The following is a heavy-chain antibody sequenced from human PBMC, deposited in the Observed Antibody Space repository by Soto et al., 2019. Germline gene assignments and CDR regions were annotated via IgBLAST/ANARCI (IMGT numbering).Heavy chain of an antibody. V-gene: IGHV3-7*01. D-gene: IGHD1-20*01. Sequence: EVQLVESGGGLVQPGGSLRLSCAASGFTFSSYWMSWVRQAPGKGLEWVANIKQDGSEKYYVDFVKGRFTISRDNAKNSRYLQMNSLRAEDTAVYYCASGHNWNYVDYWGQGTLVTVSS. CDR1: GFTFSSYW. J-gene: IGHJ4*02. CDR2: IKQDGSEK. CDR3: ASGHNWNYVDY.